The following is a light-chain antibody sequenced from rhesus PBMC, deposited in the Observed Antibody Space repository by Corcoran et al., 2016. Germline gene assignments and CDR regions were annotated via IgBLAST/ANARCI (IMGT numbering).Light chain of an antibody. CDR2: KTS. Sequence: DIQMTQSPSSLSASVGDTVTITCRASQAISSWLAWYQQKPGKAPNLLVYKTSSLQSGVPSRFSGSGSGTDFTLTISSLQSEDFATYYCQQYNSRPPTFGGGAKVEIK. V-gene: IGKV1-22*01. CDR3: QQYNSRPPT. J-gene: IGKJ4*01. CDR1: QAISSW.